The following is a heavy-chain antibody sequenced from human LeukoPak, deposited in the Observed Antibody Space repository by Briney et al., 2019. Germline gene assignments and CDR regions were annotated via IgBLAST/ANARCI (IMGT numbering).Heavy chain of an antibody. CDR1: GFIFSDFG. Sequence: GGSLRLSCAASGFIFSDFGMHWVRQATGKGLEWVSAIGTAGDTYYTGSVKGRFTISRENAKNSLYLQMNSLRAGDTAVYYCARVAKERVGGVYYFDYWGQGTLVTVSS. CDR2: IGTAGDT. J-gene: IGHJ4*02. CDR3: ARVAKERVGGVYYFDY. V-gene: IGHV3-13*01. D-gene: IGHD1-1*01.